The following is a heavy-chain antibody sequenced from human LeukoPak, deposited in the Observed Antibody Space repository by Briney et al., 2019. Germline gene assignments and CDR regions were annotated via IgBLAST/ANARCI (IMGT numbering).Heavy chain of an antibody. J-gene: IGHJ6*03. CDR3: ARDSGAGTTRHYYYYYMDV. D-gene: IGHD1-7*01. CDR1: GSTFSSYA. V-gene: IGHV3-30-3*01. CDR2: ISYDGSNK. Sequence: PGGSLRLSCAASGSTFSSYAMHWVRQAPGKGLEWVAVISYDGSNKYYADSVKGRFTISRDNSKNTLYLRMNSLRAEDTAVYYCARDSGAGTTRHYYYYYMDVWGKGTTVTVSS.